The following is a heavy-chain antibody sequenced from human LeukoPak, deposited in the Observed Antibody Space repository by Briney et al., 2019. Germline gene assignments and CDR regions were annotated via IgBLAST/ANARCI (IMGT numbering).Heavy chain of an antibody. J-gene: IGHJ6*02. D-gene: IGHD6-13*01. Sequence: SETLSLTCVVSGGSVSGYYWGWIRQPPGRGLEWIGYVYYSGSTNYNPSFKSRITISVDTSRNQFSLKLSSVTAADTAVYYCAREGAAAGMFYYYYGMDVWGQGTTVTVSS. CDR2: VYYSGST. CDR3: AREGAAAGMFYYYYGMDV. CDR1: GGSVSGYY. V-gene: IGHV4-59*02.